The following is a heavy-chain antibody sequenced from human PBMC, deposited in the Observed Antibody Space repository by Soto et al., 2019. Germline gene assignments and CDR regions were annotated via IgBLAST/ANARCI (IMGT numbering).Heavy chain of an antibody. Sequence: EVQLVESGGGLVQPGGSLRLSFAASGFTFSSYWMSWVRQAPGKGLEWVANIKQDGSEQYYVDSVQGRFTISRDNAKNPLYLQINSLRAEDTAVDYCARAPSIIVVTGRIYYYYGMDVWGQGTTVTVSS. D-gene: IGHD2-21*01. J-gene: IGHJ6*02. V-gene: IGHV3-7*01. CDR1: GFTFSSYW. CDR2: IKQDGSEQ. CDR3: ARAPSIIVVTGRIYYYYGMDV.